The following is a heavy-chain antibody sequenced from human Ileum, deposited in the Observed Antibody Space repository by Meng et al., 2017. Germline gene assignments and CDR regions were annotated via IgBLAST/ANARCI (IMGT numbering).Heavy chain of an antibody. CDR2: SYYSWTT. Sequence: VQVQVSGPGLGQPAQTLSLTSTVSGGSINVAGYYWSWIRQQPGKGLEWIGYSYYSWTTYYNPSPKRRVAISISTSNSQFSLTLSSVSAADTAVYFCARVPSAGSGVYGWFDPWGQGTLVTASS. CDR3: ARVPSAGSGVYGWFDP. CDR1: GGSINVAGYY. J-gene: IGHJ5*02. D-gene: IGHD3-10*01. V-gene: IGHV4-31*03.